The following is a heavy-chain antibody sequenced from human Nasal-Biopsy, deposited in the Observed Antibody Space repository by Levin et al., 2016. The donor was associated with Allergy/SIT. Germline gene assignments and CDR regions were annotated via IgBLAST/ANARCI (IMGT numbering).Heavy chain of an antibody. J-gene: IGHJ3*02. CDR1: GGSFSGYW. Sequence: SETLSLTCAVYGGSFSGYWWMWIRQPPGKGLEWIGEINPSGGTNSNPSLKSRVTFSVETSKNQFSLKLSSVTAADTAVYYCARAATDNYYDGSAGDAFDIWGQGTMVTVSS. V-gene: IGHV4-34*01. CDR2: INPSGGT. CDR3: ARAATDNYYDGSAGDAFDI. D-gene: IGHD3-22*01.